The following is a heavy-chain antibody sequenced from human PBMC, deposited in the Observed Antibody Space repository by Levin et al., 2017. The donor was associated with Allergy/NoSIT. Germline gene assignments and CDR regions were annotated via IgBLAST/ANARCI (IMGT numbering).Heavy chain of an antibody. CDR2: IKPNGGST. CDR1: GYTFPNYY. V-gene: IGHV1-46*01. D-gene: IGHD6-13*01. J-gene: IGHJ4*02. Sequence: GESLKISCKASGYTFPNYYMHWVRQAPGQGLEWMGIIKPNGGSTRYGQKFQGRVTMTRDTSTSTVYMELSSLRSEDTAVYYCAREGAAAGTGLLYFDYWGQGTLVTVSS. CDR3: AREGAAAGTGLLYFDY.